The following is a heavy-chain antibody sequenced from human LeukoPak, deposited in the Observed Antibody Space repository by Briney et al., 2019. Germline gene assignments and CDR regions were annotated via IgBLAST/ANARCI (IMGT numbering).Heavy chain of an antibody. Sequence: SETLSLTCAVSGGSISSGGYYWSWIRQHPGKGLEWIGYIYYSGSTYYNPSLKSRVTISVDTSKNQFSLKLSSVTAADTAVYYCARDVVATVWSQRAYNWFDPWAREPWSPSPQ. CDR1: GGSISSGGYY. V-gene: IGHV4-31*11. CDR2: IYYSGST. D-gene: IGHD2-21*01. J-gene: IGHJ5*02. CDR3: ARDVVATVWSQRAYNWFDP.